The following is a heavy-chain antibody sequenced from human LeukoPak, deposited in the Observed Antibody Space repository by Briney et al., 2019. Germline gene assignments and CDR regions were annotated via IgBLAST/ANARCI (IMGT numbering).Heavy chain of an antibody. D-gene: IGHD1-26*01. CDR3: TSKSGGATTRVDY. Sequence: PGGSLRLSCAASGFTFSGSAMHWVRQASGKGLEWVGRIRSKANSYATAYAASVKGRITIYRDDSKNTAYLQMNSLKTEDTAVYYCTSKSGGATTRVDYWGQGTLVTVSS. V-gene: IGHV3-73*01. J-gene: IGHJ4*02. CDR2: IRSKANSYAT. CDR1: GFTFSGSA.